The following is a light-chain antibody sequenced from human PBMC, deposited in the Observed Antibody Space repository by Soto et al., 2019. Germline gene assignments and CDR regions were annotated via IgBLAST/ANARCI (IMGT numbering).Light chain of an antibody. J-gene: IGKJ1*01. CDR2: QAS. CDR3: QQYNSYSWT. Sequence: DIQMTQSPSTLSASVGDRVTITFGASQSISSWLAWYQQKPGKAPKLLISQASSLESGVPSRFSGSGSETEFTLTISGLQPDDFASYYCQQYNSYSWTFGQGTKVDIK. V-gene: IGKV1-5*03. CDR1: QSISSW.